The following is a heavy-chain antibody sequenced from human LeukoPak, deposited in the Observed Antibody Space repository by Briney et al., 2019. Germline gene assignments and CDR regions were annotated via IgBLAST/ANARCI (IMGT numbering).Heavy chain of an antibody. CDR3: ARDQDYGDFDY. D-gene: IGHD4/OR15-4a*01. Sequence: GGSLRLSCAASGFTFSSYSMNWVRQAPGKGLEWVSYISSSSSTIYYADSVKGRSTISRDNAKNSLYLQMNSLRDEDTAVYCARDQDYGDFDYWGQGTLVTVSS. J-gene: IGHJ4*02. CDR1: GFTFSSYS. CDR2: ISSSSSTI. V-gene: IGHV3-48*02.